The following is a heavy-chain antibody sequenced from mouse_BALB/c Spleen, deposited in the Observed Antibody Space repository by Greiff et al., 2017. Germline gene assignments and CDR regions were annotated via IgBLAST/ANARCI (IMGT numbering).Heavy chain of an antibody. Sequence: DVQLQESGPGLVKPSQSLSLTCTVTGYSITSDYAWNWIRQFPGNKLEWMGYISYSGSTSYNPSLKSRISITRDTSKNQFFLQLNSVTTEDTATYYCALTGTWAWFAYWGQGTLVTVSA. D-gene: IGHD4-1*01. V-gene: IGHV3-2*02. CDR1: GYSITSDYA. J-gene: IGHJ3*01. CDR3: ALTGTWAWFAY. CDR2: ISYSGST.